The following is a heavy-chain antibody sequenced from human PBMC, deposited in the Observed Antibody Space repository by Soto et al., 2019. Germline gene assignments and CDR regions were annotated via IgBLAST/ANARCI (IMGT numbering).Heavy chain of an antibody. V-gene: IGHV4-59*08. Sequence: SDTLSLTCTASGGSMSTYYWNWMRQAPGQGLEWIGYIYSSGSTNYNPSLKSRVAMSIDTSKMQFSLSLSFVTAADTAVYYCATMGTPATGLYYFDYWGQGTLVTVSS. CDR3: ATMGTPATGLYYFDY. CDR2: IYSSGST. D-gene: IGHD1-7*01. CDR1: GGSMSTYY. J-gene: IGHJ4*02.